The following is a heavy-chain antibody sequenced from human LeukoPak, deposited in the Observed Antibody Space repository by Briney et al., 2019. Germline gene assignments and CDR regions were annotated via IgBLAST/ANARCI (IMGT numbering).Heavy chain of an antibody. V-gene: IGHV3-7*01. CDR3: ARLIGGYSYGMGY. Sequence: GGSLRLSCAASGFTFSSYWMSWVRQAPGKGLEWVANIKQDGSEKYYVDSVKGRFTISRDNAKNSLYLQMNSLRAEDTAVYYCARLIGGYSYGMGYWGKGTLVTVSS. D-gene: IGHD5-18*01. J-gene: IGHJ4*02. CDR2: IKQDGSEK. CDR1: GFTFSSYW.